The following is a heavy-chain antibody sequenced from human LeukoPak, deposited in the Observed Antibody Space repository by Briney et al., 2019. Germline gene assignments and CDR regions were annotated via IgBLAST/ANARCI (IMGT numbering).Heavy chain of an antibody. J-gene: IGHJ6*02. V-gene: IGHV3-9*01. Sequence: GRSLRLSCAASGFTFDDYAMHWVRQAPGKGLEWVSGITWNSGTIGYADSVKGRFTVSRDNAENSLYLQMNSLRAEDTALYYRAKDHPPPRGDYQYGMDVWGQGTTVPASS. CDR1: GFTFDDYA. CDR2: ITWNSGTI. CDR3: AKDHPPPRGDYQYGMDV.